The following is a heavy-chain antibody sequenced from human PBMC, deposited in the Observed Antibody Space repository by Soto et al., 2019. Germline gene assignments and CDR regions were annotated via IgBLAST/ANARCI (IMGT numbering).Heavy chain of an antibody. V-gene: IGHV1-18*01. CDR2: ISVYNGNT. CDR1: CYTFTSYG. J-gene: IGHJ6*02. Sequence: ASVKVSCKASCYTFTSYGISLLRHSPGQWLECMGWISVYNGNTNYAQKLQGRVTMTTDTSTSTAYMELRSLRSDDTAVYYCAKDYTAVTPKDVWGQGTTVTVSS. D-gene: IGHD4-17*01. CDR3: AKDYTAVTPKDV.